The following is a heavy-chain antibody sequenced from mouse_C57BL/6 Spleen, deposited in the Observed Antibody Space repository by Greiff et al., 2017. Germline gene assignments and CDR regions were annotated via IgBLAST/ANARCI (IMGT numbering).Heavy chain of an antibody. J-gene: IGHJ3*01. V-gene: IGHV1-50*01. Sequence: QVQLQQSGAELVKPGASVKLSCKASGYTFTSYWMQWVKQRPGQGLEWIGEIDPSDSYTNYNQKFKGKATLTVDTSSSTAYMQLSSLTSEDSAVYYCATGDSSGHRGFAYWGQGTLVTVSA. D-gene: IGHD3-2*02. CDR3: ATGDSSGHRGFAY. CDR1: GYTFTSYW. CDR2: IDPSDSYT.